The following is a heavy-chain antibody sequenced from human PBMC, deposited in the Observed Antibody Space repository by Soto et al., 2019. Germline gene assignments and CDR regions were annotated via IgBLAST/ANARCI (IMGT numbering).Heavy chain of an antibody. J-gene: IGHJ4*02. Sequence: GSLKLSCAASGXTFSSYGMHWVRQAPGKGLEWVAVISYEGSNKYYADSVKGRFTISRDNSKNTLYLQMNSLRAEDTAVYYCARGYASRGWPPGFDYWGQGILVTVSS. CDR1: GXTFSSYG. CDR2: ISYEGSNK. D-gene: IGHD6-19*01. CDR3: ARGYASRGWPPGFDY. V-gene: IGHV3-30*03.